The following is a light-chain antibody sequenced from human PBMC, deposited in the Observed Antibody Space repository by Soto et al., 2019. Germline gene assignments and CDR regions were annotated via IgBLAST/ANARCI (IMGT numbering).Light chain of an antibody. CDR2: GAS. CDR3: QCYGSSPPHT. J-gene: IGKJ2*01. Sequence: EIVLTQSPGTLPLSPGEGATLSCRASQSVSNNYLAWYQQKPGQAPRLLISGASSRAAGIPDRFSGSGSGTDFTLTISRLESEDFAVYYCQCYGSSPPHTFGQGTKLEIK. V-gene: IGKV3-20*01. CDR1: QSVSNNY.